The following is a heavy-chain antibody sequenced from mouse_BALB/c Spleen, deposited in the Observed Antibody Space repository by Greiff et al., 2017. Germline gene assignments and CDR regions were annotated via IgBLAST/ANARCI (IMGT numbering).Heavy chain of an antibody. CDR2: IYPGDGDT. CDR3: ARPDDTFDY. CDR1: GYTFTSYW. D-gene: IGHD2-12*01. V-gene: IGHV1-87*01. Sequence: QVQLKESGAELARPGASVKLSCKASGYTFTSYWMQWVKQRPGQGLEWIGAIYPGDGDTRYTQKFKGKATLTADKSSSTAYMQLSSLASEDSAVYYCARPDDTFDYWGQGTTLTVSS. J-gene: IGHJ2*01.